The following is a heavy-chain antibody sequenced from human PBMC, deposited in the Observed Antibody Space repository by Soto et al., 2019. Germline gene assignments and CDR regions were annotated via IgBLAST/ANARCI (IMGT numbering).Heavy chain of an antibody. Sequence: PGGSLRLSCAASGFTFSGSAMHWFRQASGKGLEWVGRIRSKANSYATAYAASVKGRFTISRDDSKNTAYLQMNSLKTEDTAVYYCTRLKNYYGSGSYYIPAYNWFDPWGQGTLVTVS. V-gene: IGHV3-73*01. CDR1: GFTFSGSA. CDR3: TRLKNYYGSGSYYIPAYNWFDP. J-gene: IGHJ5*02. D-gene: IGHD3-10*01. CDR2: IRSKANSYAT.